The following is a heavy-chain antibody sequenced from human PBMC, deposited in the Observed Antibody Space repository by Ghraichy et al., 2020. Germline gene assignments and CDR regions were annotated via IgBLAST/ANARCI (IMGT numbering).Heavy chain of an antibody. CDR2: FYYGGTT. Sequence: SETLSLTCTVSGASISHSYYWAWIRQPPGKGLEWIGSFYYGGTTYYNPSLESRITISVDTSTNQFSLKLNSVTASDTAVYYCARHSGSYYYGSGSYYSNCFDSWGQGTLVTVSS. CDR3: ARHSGSYYYGSGSYYSNCFDS. D-gene: IGHD3-10*01. CDR1: GASISHSYY. J-gene: IGHJ5*01. V-gene: IGHV4-39*01.